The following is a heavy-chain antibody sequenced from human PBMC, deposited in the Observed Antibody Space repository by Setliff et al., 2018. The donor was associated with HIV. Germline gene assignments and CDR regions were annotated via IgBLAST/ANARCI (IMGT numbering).Heavy chain of an antibody. V-gene: IGHV3-30*02. Sequence: PGGSLRLSCATSGFTFSYYGMHWVRQAPGKGLEWVSFIRYDDTYKYYADSVKGRFTISRDNSKNPLYLQMNSLRAEDTAVYYCTKNLYRSPWSPLDYWGQGTPVTVSS. CDR2: IRYDDTYK. J-gene: IGHJ4*02. D-gene: IGHD6-19*01. CDR3: TKNLYRSPWSPLDY. CDR1: GFTFSYYG.